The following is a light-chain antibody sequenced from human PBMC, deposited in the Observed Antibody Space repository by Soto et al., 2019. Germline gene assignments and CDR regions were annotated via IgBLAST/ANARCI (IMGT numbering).Light chain of an antibody. CDR3: QQYHNWPT. CDR1: QSVSTN. J-gene: IGKJ5*01. Sequence: EIVMTQSPATLSVSPGERATLSCRASQSVSTNLAWYQQIPGQAPRLLISGASTRATGIPARFSGSGSGTEFTLIISSLQSEDFAVYYCQQYHNWPTFGQGTRLEIK. V-gene: IGKV3-15*01. CDR2: GAS.